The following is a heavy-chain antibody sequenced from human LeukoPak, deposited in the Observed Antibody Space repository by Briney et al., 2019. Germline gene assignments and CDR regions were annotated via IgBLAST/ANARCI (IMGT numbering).Heavy chain of an antibody. J-gene: IGHJ4*02. CDR1: AGSTRGYY. Sequence: SETLSLTCIVSAGSTRGYYWSWIRQPPGKGLEWIGYIYYSVSTNYNPSLKNRVIISVDTSTNQSSLKLSAVTAADTAVYYCARGRYGGNSEYYFDYWGQGTLVTVSS. D-gene: IGHD4-23*01. V-gene: IGHV4-59*01. CDR2: IYYSVST. CDR3: ARGRYGGNSEYYFDY.